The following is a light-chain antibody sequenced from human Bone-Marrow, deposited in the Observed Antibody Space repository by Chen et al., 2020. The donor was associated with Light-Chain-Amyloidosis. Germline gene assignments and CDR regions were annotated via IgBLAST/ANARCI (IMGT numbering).Light chain of an antibody. CDR3: QHYNQWPPST. V-gene: IGKV3-15*01. J-gene: IGKJ5*01. CDR1: QSVNRN. Sequence: EIVMTQSPATLSVSPGDRATLSCRASQSVNRNLAWYQQKPGQAPRLLIYGASIRATGIPDRFSGSESETEFTLTISGLQSEDLAVYYCQHYNQWPPSTFGQGTRLEIK. CDR2: GAS.